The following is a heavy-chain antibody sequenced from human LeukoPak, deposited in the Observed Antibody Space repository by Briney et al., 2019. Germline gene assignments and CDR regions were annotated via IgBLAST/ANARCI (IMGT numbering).Heavy chain of an antibody. V-gene: IGHV1-2*02. Sequence: ASVKVSCKASGYTFTSYDINWVRQATGQGLEWMGWINPNSGGTNYAQKFQGRVTMTRDTSISTAYMELSRLRSDDTAVYYCARDIVVVPAANLGYWGQGTLVTVSS. J-gene: IGHJ4*02. D-gene: IGHD2-2*01. CDR3: ARDIVVVPAANLGY. CDR2: INPNSGGT. CDR1: GYTFTSYD.